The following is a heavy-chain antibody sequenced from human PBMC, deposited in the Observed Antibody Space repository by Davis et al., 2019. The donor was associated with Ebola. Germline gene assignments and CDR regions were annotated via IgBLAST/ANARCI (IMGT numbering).Heavy chain of an antibody. D-gene: IGHD2-2*01. J-gene: IGHJ6*02. Sequence: SETLSLTCTVSGGSISSYYWSWIRQPSGKGLEWTGYIYYSGSTNYNPSLKSRVTISVDTSKNQFSLKLSSVTAADTAVYYCASGAYCSSTSCYGYYYYGMDVWGQGTTVTVSS. CDR1: GGSISSYY. CDR3: ASGAYCSSTSCYGYYYYGMDV. V-gene: IGHV4-59*01. CDR2: IYYSGST.